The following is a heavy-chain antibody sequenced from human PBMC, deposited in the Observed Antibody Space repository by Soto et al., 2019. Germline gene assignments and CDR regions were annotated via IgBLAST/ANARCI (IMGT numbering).Heavy chain of an antibody. CDR1: GGTFDNYA. D-gene: IGHD3-22*01. J-gene: IGHJ6*02. CDR2: IIPMLDSA. Sequence: QVQLVQSGAEVKKTGSSVKVSCKASGGTFDNYAITWVRQAPGQGLEWMGGIIPMLDSANYAEKFQDRVTITADESTSTVYMEVSSLRSEDTAMYYCARPYHYDSGGTTYFYYGMDVWGQGTTVTVSS. CDR3: ARPYHYDSGGTTYFYYGMDV. V-gene: IGHV1-69*12.